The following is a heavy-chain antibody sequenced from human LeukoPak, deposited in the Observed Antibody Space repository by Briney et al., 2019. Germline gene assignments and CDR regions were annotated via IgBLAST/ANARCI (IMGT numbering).Heavy chain of an antibody. J-gene: IGHJ6*03. CDR1: GGSFSGYY. CDR3: ARGSLSNYYGSGTLFHYHMDV. V-gene: IGHV4-34*01. CDR2: INHSGST. Sequence: SETLSLTCAVYGGSFSGYYWSWLRQPPGKGLEWIGEINHSGSTNYNPSLKSRVTISVDTSKNQFSLKLSSVTAADTAVYYCARGSLSNYYGSGTLFHYHMDVWGKGTTVTVSS. D-gene: IGHD3-10*01.